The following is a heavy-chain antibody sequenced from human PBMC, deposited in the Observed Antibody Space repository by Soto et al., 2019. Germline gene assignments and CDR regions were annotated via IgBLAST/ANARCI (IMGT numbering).Heavy chain of an antibody. J-gene: IGHJ4*02. CDR2: ISSSSSYI. CDR1: GFTFSSYS. D-gene: IGHD3-9*01. Sequence: GGSLRLSCAASGFTFSSYSMNWVRQAPGKGLEWVSSISSSSSYIYYADSVKGRFTISRDNAKNSLYLQMNSLRAEDTAVYYCAREGTYYDILTGPFDYWGQGTLVTVSS. CDR3: AREGTYYDILTGPFDY. V-gene: IGHV3-21*01.